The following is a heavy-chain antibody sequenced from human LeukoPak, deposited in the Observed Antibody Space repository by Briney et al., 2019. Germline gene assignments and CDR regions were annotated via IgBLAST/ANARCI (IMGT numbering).Heavy chain of an antibody. V-gene: IGHV3-30*18. CDR1: GFTFSSYG. D-gene: IGHD3-16*01. CDR2: ISYDGSNK. CDR3: AKVGPGGSGNY. J-gene: IGHJ4*02. Sequence: GGSLRLSCAASGFTFSSYGMHWVRQAPGKGLEWVAVISYDGSNKYHADSVKGRFTISRDNSKNTLYLQMNSLRAEDTAVYYCAKVGPGGSGNYWGQGTLVTVSS.